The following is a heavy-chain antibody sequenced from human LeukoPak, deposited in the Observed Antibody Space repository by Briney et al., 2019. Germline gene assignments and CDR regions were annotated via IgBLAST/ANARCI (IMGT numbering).Heavy chain of an antibody. CDR2: ILTSETP. CDR1: GGYIGNYY. Sequence: PSETLSLTCTVSGGYIGNYYWSWIRQPAGKGLEWIARILTSETPSYNPSLESRVTMSVDTSESQFSLKLTSVTAADTAVYYCAREADYGDYLRSYYYIDVWGTGTTVTVSS. CDR3: AREADYGDYLRSYYYIDV. V-gene: IGHV4-4*07. J-gene: IGHJ6*03. D-gene: IGHD4-17*01.